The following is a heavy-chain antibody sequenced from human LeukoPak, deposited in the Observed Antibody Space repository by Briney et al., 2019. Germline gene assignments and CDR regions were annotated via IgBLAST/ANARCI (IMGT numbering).Heavy chain of an antibody. Sequence: SETLSLTCTVSGGSISSYHWSWIRQPPGKGLEWIGSIYYSGSTYYNPSLKSRVTISVDTSKNQFSLKLSSVTAADTAVYYCASLRPYYYDSSGSRGCAFDIWGQGTMVTVSS. CDR3: ASLRPYYYDSSGSRGCAFDI. J-gene: IGHJ3*02. CDR1: GGSISSYH. D-gene: IGHD3-22*01. V-gene: IGHV4-59*12. CDR2: IYYSGST.